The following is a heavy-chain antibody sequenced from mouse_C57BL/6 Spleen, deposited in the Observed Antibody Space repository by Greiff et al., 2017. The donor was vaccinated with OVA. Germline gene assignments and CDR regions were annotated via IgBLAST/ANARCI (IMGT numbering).Heavy chain of an antibody. CDR3: ARSRITMSGYFDV. CDR2: IDPSDSYT. D-gene: IGHD2-4*01. J-gene: IGHJ1*03. V-gene: IGHV1-50*01. CDR1: GYTFTSYW. Sequence: QVQLQQPGAELVKPGASVKLSCKASGYTFTSYWMQWVNQRPGQGLEWIGEIDPSDSYTNYNQKFKGQATLTLDTSTGTAFMQLSSLTAEDSAVYYCARSRITMSGYFDVWGTGTTVTVSS.